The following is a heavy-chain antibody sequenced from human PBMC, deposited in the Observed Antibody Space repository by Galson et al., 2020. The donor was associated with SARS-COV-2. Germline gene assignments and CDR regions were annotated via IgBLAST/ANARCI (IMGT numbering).Heavy chain of an antibody. CDR2: IYYSGST. Sequence: SETLSLTCTVSGGSISSYYRSWIRQPPGKGLEWIGYIYYSGSTNYNPSHKSRVTISVDTTKNQFSLKLSSVTAADTAVYYCARGFDYWGQGTLVTVSS. V-gene: IGHV4-59*01. CDR1: GGSISSYY. J-gene: IGHJ4*02. CDR3: ARGFDY.